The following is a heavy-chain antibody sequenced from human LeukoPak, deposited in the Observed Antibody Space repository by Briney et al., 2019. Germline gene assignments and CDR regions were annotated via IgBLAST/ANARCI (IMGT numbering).Heavy chain of an antibody. J-gene: IGHJ4*02. CDR2: IYSGGST. V-gene: IGHV3-53*04. D-gene: IGHD3-9*01. CDR1: GFTVSSNY. Sequence: GGSLRLSCAASGFTVSSNYMSWVRQAPGKGLEWVSVIYSGGSTYYADSVKGRFTISRHNSKNTLYLQMNSLRAEDTAVYYCARGIPLDYDILTGYYNLTDYWGQGTLVTVSS. CDR3: ARGIPLDYDILTGYYNLTDY.